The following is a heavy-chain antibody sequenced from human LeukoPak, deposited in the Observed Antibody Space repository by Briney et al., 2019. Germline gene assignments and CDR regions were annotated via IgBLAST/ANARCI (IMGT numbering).Heavy chain of an antibody. V-gene: IGHV3-21*01. CDR3: ARDYPYSYYMNV. Sequence: PGGSLRLSCAASGFTFSSDSMNWVRQAPGKGLEWVSSITSSSDYIYYADSVKGRFTISRDNAKNLLYLQMNSLRAEDTAVYYCARDYPYSYYMNVWGNGTTVTISS. CDR1: GFTFSSDS. J-gene: IGHJ6*03. CDR2: ITSSSDYI. D-gene: IGHD4-11*01.